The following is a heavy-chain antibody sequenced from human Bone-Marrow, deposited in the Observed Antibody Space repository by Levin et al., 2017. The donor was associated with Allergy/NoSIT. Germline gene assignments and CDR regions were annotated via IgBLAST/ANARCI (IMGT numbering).Heavy chain of an antibody. CDR1: GGSISSGDYY. Sequence: SETLSLTCTVSGGSISSGDYYWSWIRQPPGKGLEWIGYIYYSGSTYYNPSLKSRVTISVDTSKNQFSLKLSSVTAADTAVYYCARDLLRYDSSVDVFRHAFDIWGQGTMVTVSS. CDR2: IYYSGST. D-gene: IGHD3-22*01. CDR3: ARDLLRYDSSVDVFRHAFDI. V-gene: IGHV4-30-4*01. J-gene: IGHJ3*02.